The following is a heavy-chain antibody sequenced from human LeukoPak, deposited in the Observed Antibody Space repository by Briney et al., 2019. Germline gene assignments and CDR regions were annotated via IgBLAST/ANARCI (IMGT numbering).Heavy chain of an antibody. CDR1: GGSFSGYY. CDR2: INHSGST. J-gene: IGHJ4*02. D-gene: IGHD2-2*01. V-gene: IGHV4-34*01. CDR3: ARQCSSTSCHTTSYGVFDY. Sequence: SETLSLTWAVYGGSFSGYYWRWIRQPPGKGREWIGEINHSGSTNYHPSLKRRVTISGGTSKNQISLKLSSLTAADTAVYYCARQCSSTSCHTTSYGVFDYWGQATLVTVSS.